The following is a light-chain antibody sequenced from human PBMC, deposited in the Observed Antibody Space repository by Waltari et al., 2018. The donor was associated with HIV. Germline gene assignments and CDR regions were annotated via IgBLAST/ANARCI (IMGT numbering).Light chain of an antibody. CDR1: ASPKAY. V-gene: IGLV3-25*03. J-gene: IGLJ1*01. CDR2: KNT. CDR3: LSADNSGTYV. Sequence: SSELTQPPSVSVSPVQTARITCPGAASPKAYPHWFQQKPGQAPVVVIHKNTERPSGIPERFSASRSGTTVTLTITGVQTDDEADYYCLSADNSGTYVFGPGTTVTVL.